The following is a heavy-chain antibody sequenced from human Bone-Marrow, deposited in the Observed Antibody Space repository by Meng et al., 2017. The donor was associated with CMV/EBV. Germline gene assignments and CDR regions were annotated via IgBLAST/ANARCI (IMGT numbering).Heavy chain of an antibody. V-gene: IGHV3-7*03. Sequence: LSCVVSGFDFSSYWISWVRQLPGKGLEWVGNIKPDGTEQHYVDSLEGRFTISRDNAKNSLYLQMNSLRVEDTAVYYCARDPVTSDWGQGTLVTVSS. D-gene: IGHD4-17*01. J-gene: IGHJ4*02. CDR2: IKPDGTEQ. CDR3: ARDPVTSD. CDR1: GFDFSSYW.